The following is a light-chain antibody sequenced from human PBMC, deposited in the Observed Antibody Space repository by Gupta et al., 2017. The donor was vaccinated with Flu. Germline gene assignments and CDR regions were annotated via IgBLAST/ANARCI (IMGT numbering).Light chain of an antibody. V-gene: IGLV2-8*01. J-gene: IGLJ3*02. CDR3: SSYAGSNTWV. CDR2: EVN. CDR1: SSDVGGYNY. Sequence: SALTQPPSASGSPGPSVTISCTGTSSDVGGYNYVSWYKQHPAKAPKLMICEVNKRPSGVPDRFSGSKSGNTASLTVSGLQEEDDADYYCSSYAGSNTWVFGGGTKLTVL.